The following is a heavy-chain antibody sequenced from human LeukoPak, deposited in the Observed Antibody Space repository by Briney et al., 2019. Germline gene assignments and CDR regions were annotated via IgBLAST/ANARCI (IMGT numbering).Heavy chain of an antibody. Sequence: ASVKVSCKASGYTFTGYYMHWVRQAPGQGLEWMGWINPNSGGTNYAQKLQGRVTMTTDTSTSTAYMELRSLRSDDTAVYYCARARLRNYGDYREDDYWGQGTLVTVSS. CDR2: INPNSGGT. CDR3: ARARLRNYGDYREDDY. J-gene: IGHJ4*02. D-gene: IGHD4-17*01. V-gene: IGHV1-2*02. CDR1: GYTFTGYY.